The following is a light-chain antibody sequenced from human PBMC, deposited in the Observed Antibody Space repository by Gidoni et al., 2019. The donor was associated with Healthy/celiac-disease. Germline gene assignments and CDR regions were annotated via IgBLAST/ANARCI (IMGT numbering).Light chain of an antibody. CDR1: QGLLHSNGYSY. J-gene: IGKJ2*01. CDR2: LGS. V-gene: IGKV2-28*01. CDR3: MQALQTPMYT. Sequence: IVMTPSPLSLPVTPGEPASISCRSSQGLLHSNGYSYLDWYLQKPGQSPQLLIYLGSNRASGVPDRFSGSGSGTDFTLNISRVEAEDVGVYYCMQALQTPMYTFGQGTKLEIK.